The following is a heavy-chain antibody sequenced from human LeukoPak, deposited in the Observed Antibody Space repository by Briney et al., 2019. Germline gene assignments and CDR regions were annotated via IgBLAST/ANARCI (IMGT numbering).Heavy chain of an antibody. CDR3: ARGGWRLDY. CDR1: GGSISSYY. V-gene: IGHV4-59*01. D-gene: IGHD2-15*01. Sequence: SETLSLTCTVSGGSISSYYRSWVRQPPGKGLEWIGYIYYTGTTNYNPSLKSRVTISVDTSKNQFSLKLSSVTAADTAVYYCARGGWRLDYWGQGTLVTVSS. J-gene: IGHJ4*02. CDR2: IYYTGTT.